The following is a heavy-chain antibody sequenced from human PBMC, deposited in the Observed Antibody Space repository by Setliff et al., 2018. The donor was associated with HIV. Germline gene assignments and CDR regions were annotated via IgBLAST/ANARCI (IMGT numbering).Heavy chain of an antibody. CDR2: IIHSGGT. V-gene: IGHV4-34*12. D-gene: IGHD5-18*01. CDR1: GGSFSGYY. CDR3: ARATATKPFDI. Sequence: SETLSLTCAVYGGSFSGYYWTWIRQPPGRGLEWIGEIIHSGGTNYNRSLKSRVTISVDTSKNQFSLKLSSVTAADTALYYCARATATKPFDIWGQGTVVTVSS. J-gene: IGHJ3*02.